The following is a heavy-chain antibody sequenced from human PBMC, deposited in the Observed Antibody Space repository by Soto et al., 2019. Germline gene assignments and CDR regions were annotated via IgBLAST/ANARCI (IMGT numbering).Heavy chain of an antibody. D-gene: IGHD4-17*01. V-gene: IGHV4-59*01. Sequence: QVQLQESGPGLVKPSETLSLTCTVSGGSISSYYWSWIRQPPGKGLEWIGYIYYSGSTNYNPSLNSRVTISVDTSKNQFFLKLSSVTAADTAVYYCARVYGDYPYYFDYWGQGTLVTVSS. CDR2: IYYSGST. CDR3: ARVYGDYPYYFDY. J-gene: IGHJ4*02. CDR1: GGSISSYY.